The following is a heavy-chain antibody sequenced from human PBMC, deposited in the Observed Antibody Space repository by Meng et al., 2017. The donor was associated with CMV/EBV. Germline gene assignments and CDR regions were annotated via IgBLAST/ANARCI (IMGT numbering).Heavy chain of an antibody. D-gene: IGHD5-12*01. CDR2: TNPGGSAK. V-gene: IGHV3-7*01. CDR1: GFTITNSW. CDR3: AKNQGWL. Sequence: GGSLRLSCAASGFTITNSWMGWVRQAPARGLEWVAITNPGGSAKYYVDSVKGRFTMSTDTAKNSLYLQMNVLRVDDTAVYYCAKNQGWLGGQGTLVTVSS. J-gene: IGHJ4*02.